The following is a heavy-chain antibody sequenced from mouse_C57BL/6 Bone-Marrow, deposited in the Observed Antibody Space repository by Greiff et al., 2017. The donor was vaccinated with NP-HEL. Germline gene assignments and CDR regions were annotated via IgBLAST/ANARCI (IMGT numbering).Heavy chain of an antibody. CDR1: GYTFTSYW. CDR3: ARTPIYYGYDGFAY. Sequence: QVQLQQPGAELVKPGASVTMSCKASGYTFTSYWITWVKQRPGQGLEWIGDIYPGSGSTNYNEKFKSKATLTVDTSSSTAYMQLSSLTSEDSAVYYCARTPIYYGYDGFAYWGQGTLVTVSA. D-gene: IGHD2-2*01. V-gene: IGHV1-55*01. J-gene: IGHJ3*01. CDR2: IYPGSGST.